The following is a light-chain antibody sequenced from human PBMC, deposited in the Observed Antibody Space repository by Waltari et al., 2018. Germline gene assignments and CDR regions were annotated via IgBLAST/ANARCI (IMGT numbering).Light chain of an antibody. V-gene: IGLV2-14*01. CDR1: SSDVGGNNY. CDR3: SSYRANSPVV. Sequence: QSALTQPASVSGSPGQSITISCTGTSSDVGGNNYFSWYQHHPGKAPKLIISEVTNRPSGLSGRFPGSKAGNTASLTISGLQAEDEADYYCSSYRANSPVVFGGGTKLTVL. J-gene: IGLJ2*01. CDR2: EVT.